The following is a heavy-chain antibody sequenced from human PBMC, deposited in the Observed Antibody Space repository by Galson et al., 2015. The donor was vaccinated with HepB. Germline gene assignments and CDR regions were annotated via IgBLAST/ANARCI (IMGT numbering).Heavy chain of an antibody. Sequence: LRLSCAASGFTFSSYGMHWVRQAPGKGLEWVAVISYDGSNKYYADSVKGRFTISRDNSKNTLYLQMNSLRAEDTAVYYCAKDLWVRNIVVVPAALFDPWGQGTLVTVSS. D-gene: IGHD2-2*01. CDR3: AKDLWVRNIVVVPAALFDP. V-gene: IGHV3-30*18. CDR2: ISYDGSNK. CDR1: GFTFSSYG. J-gene: IGHJ5*02.